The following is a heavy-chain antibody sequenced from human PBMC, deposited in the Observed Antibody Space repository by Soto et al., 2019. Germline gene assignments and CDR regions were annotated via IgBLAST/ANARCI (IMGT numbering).Heavy chain of an antibody. CDR3: ARGTYSGYDSYYYYGMDV. Sequence: ASVKVSCKASGGTFSSYAISWVRQAPGQGLEWMGAIIPIFGTANYAQKFQGRVTITADESTSTAYMELSSLRSEDTAVYYCARGTYSGYDSYYYYGMDVWGQGTTVTVSS. J-gene: IGHJ6*02. CDR1: GGTFSSYA. CDR2: IIPIFGTA. D-gene: IGHD5-12*01. V-gene: IGHV1-69*13.